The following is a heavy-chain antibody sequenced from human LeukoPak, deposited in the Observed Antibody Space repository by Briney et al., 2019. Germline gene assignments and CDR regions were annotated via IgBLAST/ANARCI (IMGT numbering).Heavy chain of an antibody. V-gene: IGHV3-21*06. Sequence: PGGSPRLSCAASGFSFSGYNMNWVRQAPGKGLEWVSSITSSSAYIYHADSVKGRFTISRDNAKNSLYLQMNSLRAEDTAVYYCARVLRDYYFDFWGQGTLVTVSS. J-gene: IGHJ4*02. CDR1: GFSFSGYN. D-gene: IGHD3-9*01. CDR3: ARVLRDYYFDF. CDR2: ITSSSAYI.